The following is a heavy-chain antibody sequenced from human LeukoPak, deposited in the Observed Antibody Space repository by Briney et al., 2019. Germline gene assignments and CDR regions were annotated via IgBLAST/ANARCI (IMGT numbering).Heavy chain of an antibody. CDR3: VKYVIRKLRSSGYDYFDY. J-gene: IGHJ4*02. CDR2: ISASGGIT. Sequence: GGSLRLSCAASGFTFNTYGMSWVRQAPGKGLEWVSGISASGGITYYADSVKGRFTISRDNFKNTLYLQLNSLRAEDTAVYYCVKYVIRKLRSSGYDYFDYWGQGTLVTVSS. D-gene: IGHD5-12*01. V-gene: IGHV3-23*01. CDR1: GFTFNTYG.